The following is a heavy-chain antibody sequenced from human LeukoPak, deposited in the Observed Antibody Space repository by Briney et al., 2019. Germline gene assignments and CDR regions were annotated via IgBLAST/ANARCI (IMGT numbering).Heavy chain of an antibody. J-gene: IGHJ1*01. CDR3: GKDGHYVSSGFTLQY. D-gene: IGHD3-22*01. CDR2: ISSSGTNT. CDR1: GFTFSNYA. Sequence: GGSLRLSCAASGFTFSNYAIIWVRQAPGKGLEWVSTISSSGTNTYYADSVKGRFTISRDNSKNTLYLQMNSLRAEDTAVYYCGKDGHYVSSGFTLQYWGQGTLVTVSS. V-gene: IGHV3-23*01.